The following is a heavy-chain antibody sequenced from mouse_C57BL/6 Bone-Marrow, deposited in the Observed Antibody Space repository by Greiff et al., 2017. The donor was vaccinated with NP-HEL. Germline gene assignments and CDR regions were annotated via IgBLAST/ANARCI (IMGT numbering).Heavy chain of an antibody. J-gene: IGHJ3*01. Sequence: EVKLMESGPVLVKPGASVKMSCKASGYTFTDYYMNWVKQSHGKSLEWIGVINPYNGGTSYNQKFKGKATLTVDKSSSTAYMELNSLTSEDSAVYYCARGWLLLWGQGTLVTVSA. CDR3: ARGWLLL. CDR2: INPYNGGT. V-gene: IGHV1-19*01. D-gene: IGHD2-3*01. CDR1: GYTFTDYY.